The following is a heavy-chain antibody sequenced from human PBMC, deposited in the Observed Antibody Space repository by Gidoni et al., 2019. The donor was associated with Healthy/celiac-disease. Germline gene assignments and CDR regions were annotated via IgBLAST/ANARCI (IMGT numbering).Heavy chain of an antibody. CDR3: AKDVSLPYYYGSRYYGMDV. D-gene: IGHD3-10*01. Sequence: QVQLVESGGGVVQPGRSLRLYCAASGFTFSSYGMHWVRQAPGKGLEWVAVISYDGSNKYYADSVKGRFTISRDNSKNTLYLQMNSLRAEDTAVYYCAKDVSLPYYYGSRYYGMDVWGQGTTVTVSS. CDR1: GFTFSSYG. V-gene: IGHV3-30*18. J-gene: IGHJ6*02. CDR2: ISYDGSNK.